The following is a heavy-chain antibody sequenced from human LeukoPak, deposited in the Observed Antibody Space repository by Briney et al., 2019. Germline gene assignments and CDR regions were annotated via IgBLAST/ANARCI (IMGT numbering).Heavy chain of an antibody. D-gene: IGHD3-10*01. V-gene: IGHV4-30-2*01. J-gene: IGHJ3*02. CDR3: ARGGGGEDAFDI. CDR2: ICHSGST. CDR1: GGSISSGGYS. Sequence: SETLSLTCTVSGGSISSGGYSWSWIRQPPGKGLEWIGYICHSGSTYYNPSLKSRVTISVDRSKNQFSLKLSSVTAADTAVYYCARGGGGEDAFDIWGQGTMVTVSS.